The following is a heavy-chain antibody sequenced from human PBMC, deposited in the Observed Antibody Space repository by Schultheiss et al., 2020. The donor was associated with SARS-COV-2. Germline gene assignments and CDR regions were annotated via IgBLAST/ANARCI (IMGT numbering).Heavy chain of an antibody. CDR2: INHSGST. CDR1: GGSISTTNW. CDR3: ARARAAGTNYYYYYYGMGV. Sequence: SETLSLTCAVSGGSISTTNWWGWIRQPPGKGLEWIGEINHSGSTNYNPSLKSRVTISVDTSKNQFSLKLSSVTAADTAVYYCARARAAGTNYYYYYYGMGVWGQGTTVTGSS. J-gene: IGHJ6*02. D-gene: IGHD6-13*01. V-gene: IGHV4-4*02.